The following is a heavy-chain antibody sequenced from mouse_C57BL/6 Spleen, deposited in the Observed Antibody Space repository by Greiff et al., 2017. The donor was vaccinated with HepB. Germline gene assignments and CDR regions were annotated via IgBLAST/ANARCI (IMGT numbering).Heavy chain of an antibody. J-gene: IGHJ1*03. Sequence: EVQLQQSGPELVKPGASVKMSCKASGYTFTDYNMHWVKQSHGKSLEWIGYINPKNGGTSYNQKFKGKATLTVNKSSSTAYMELRSLTSEDSAVYYWARGSYGSSPWYFDVWGTGTTVTVSS. CDR1: GYTFTDYN. V-gene: IGHV1-22*01. D-gene: IGHD1-1*01. CDR2: INPKNGGT. CDR3: ARGSYGSSPWYFDV.